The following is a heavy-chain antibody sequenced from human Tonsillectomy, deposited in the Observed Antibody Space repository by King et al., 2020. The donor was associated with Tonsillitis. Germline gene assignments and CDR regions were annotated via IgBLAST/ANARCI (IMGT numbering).Heavy chain of an antibody. CDR3: ARNPIDCTEAWCSYDACDI. V-gene: IGHV4-4*07. CDR2: IFSSGTT. Sequence: IRQPAGKGLEWIGRIFSSGTTNYNPPLKSRITLSVDTSKNQFSLKLSSVTAADTSVYYCARNPIDCTEAWCSYDACDIWGKGKMVTVSS. D-gene: IGHD2-8*02. J-gene: IGHJ3*02.